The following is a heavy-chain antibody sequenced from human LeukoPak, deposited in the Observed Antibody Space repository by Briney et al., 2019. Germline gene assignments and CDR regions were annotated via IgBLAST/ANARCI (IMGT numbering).Heavy chain of an antibody. CDR3: ANGDGFDY. J-gene: IGHJ4*02. CDR2: IKQDGSET. CDR1: GFTFSTYW. V-gene: IGHV3-7*01. Sequence: PGGSLRLSCATSGFTFSTYWMSWVRQAPGKGLEWVANIKQDGSETYYADSVKGRFTIFRDNAKNSLYLQMDSLRVEDTAVYYCANGDGFDYWGQGNLVIVSS. D-gene: IGHD5-24*01.